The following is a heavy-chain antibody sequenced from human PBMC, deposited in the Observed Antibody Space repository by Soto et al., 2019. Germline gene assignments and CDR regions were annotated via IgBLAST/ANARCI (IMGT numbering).Heavy chain of an antibody. V-gene: IGHV1-18*01. CDR2: ISTFNGKT. CDR1: GYTFISYG. J-gene: IGHJ4*02. CDR3: ASDRVPKSSGYFPFDY. Sequence: QVQLVQSGAEVKKPGASVKVSCKASGYTFISYGISWVRQAPGQGLGWMGWISTFNGKTNYAQNVQGRVTMTTDPSTTTAYMELRSLKSDDTAVYYCASDRVPKSSGYFPFDYWGQGTLVTVSS. D-gene: IGHD3-22*01.